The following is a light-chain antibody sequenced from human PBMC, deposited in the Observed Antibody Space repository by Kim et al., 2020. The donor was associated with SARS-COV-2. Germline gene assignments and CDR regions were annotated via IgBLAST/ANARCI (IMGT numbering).Light chain of an antibody. CDR2: AAS. J-gene: IGKJ2*01. CDR1: QSISSY. Sequence: DIQMTQSPSSLSASVGDRVTITCRASQSISSYLNWYQQKPGKAPKLLIYAASSLQSGVPSRFSGSGSGTDFTLTISSLQPEDFATYYCQPSYSTPPTLGQGLKLEI. V-gene: IGKV1-39*01. CDR3: QPSYSTPPT.